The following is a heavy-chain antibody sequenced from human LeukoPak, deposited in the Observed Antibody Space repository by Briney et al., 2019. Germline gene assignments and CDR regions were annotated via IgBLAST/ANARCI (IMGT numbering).Heavy chain of an antibody. CDR2: IYYSGST. CDR1: GGSISSSSYY. J-gene: IGHJ4*02. CDR3: ARSGSHPDGRIIAYFDY. D-gene: IGHD3-3*01. Sequence: SETLSLTCTVSGGSISSSSYYWGWIRQPPGKGLEWIGSIYYSGSTYYNPFLKSRVTISVDTSKNQFSLKLSSVTAADTAVYYCARSGSHPDGRIIAYFDYWGQGTLVTVSS. V-gene: IGHV4-39*01.